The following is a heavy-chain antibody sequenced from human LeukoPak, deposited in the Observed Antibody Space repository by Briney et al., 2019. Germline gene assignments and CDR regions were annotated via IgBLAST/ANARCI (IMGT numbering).Heavy chain of an antibody. Sequence: GALRLSCAASGFTFDDYAMHWVRQAPGKGLEWVSLISWDGGSTYYADSVKGRFTISRDNSKNSLYLQMNSLRTEDTALYYCAKEYSSGWYGYFQHWGQGTLVTVSS. D-gene: IGHD6-19*01. CDR2: ISWDGGST. CDR3: AKEYSSGWYGYFQH. J-gene: IGHJ1*01. CDR1: GFTFDDYA. V-gene: IGHV3-43*01.